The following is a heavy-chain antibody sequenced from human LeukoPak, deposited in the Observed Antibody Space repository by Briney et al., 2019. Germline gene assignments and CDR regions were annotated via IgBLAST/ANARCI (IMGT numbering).Heavy chain of an antibody. V-gene: IGHV3-74*03. CDR2: IRPEGTTT. CDR3: ARDLDWILFDY. Sequence: GGSLRLSCAASGFTFSTYWMHWVRQAPGKGLVWVSRIRPEGTTTAYADSVKGRFTISRDNAKNTLFLQMNSLSAEDTAVYYCARDLDWILFDYWGQGTLVTVTS. J-gene: IGHJ4*02. CDR1: GFTFSTYW. D-gene: IGHD3-9*01.